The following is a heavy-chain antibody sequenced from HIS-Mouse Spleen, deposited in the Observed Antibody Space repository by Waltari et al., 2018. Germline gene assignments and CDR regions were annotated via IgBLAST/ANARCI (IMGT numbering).Heavy chain of an antibody. CDR3: ARDARAGNAFDI. Sequence: QVQLQESGPGLVKPSETLSLTCTVSGGSISSYSWSWIRQPPGKGLEWIGYIYYSGSTNYNPSLKSRVTISVDTSKNQFSLKLSSVTAADTAVYYCARDARAGNAFDIWGQGTMVTVSS. J-gene: IGHJ3*02. V-gene: IGHV4-59*01. CDR2: IYYSGST. D-gene: IGHD6-13*01. CDR1: GGSISSYS.